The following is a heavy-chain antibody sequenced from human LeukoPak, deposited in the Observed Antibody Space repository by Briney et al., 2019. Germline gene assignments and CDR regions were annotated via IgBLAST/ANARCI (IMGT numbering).Heavy chain of an antibody. D-gene: IGHD1-14*01. CDR1: GFTFSSYW. V-gene: IGHV3-7*01. CDR3: ARDGNLAGYMDV. J-gene: IGHJ6*03. CDR2: IKKDGSEI. Sequence: PGGSLRLSCAASGFTFSSYWMIWVRQAPGKGLEWVANIKKDGSEIYYVDSVKGRFTISRDNAKNSLYLQMNSLRAEDTAVYYCARDGNLAGYMDVWGKGTTVTVSS.